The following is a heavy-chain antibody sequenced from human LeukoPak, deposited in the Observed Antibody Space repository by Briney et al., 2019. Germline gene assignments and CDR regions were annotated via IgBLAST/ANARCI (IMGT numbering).Heavy chain of an antibody. CDR1: GFTFDDYA. Sequence: GRSLRLSCSASGFTFDDYAMHWVRQAPGKGLEWVSGISWNSGSIGYADSVKGRFTISRDNAKNSLYLQMNSLRAEDTAVYYCVRGGIPPDYWGQGTLVTVSS. V-gene: IGHV3-9*01. D-gene: IGHD3-16*01. J-gene: IGHJ4*02. CDR2: ISWNSGSI. CDR3: VRGGIPPDY.